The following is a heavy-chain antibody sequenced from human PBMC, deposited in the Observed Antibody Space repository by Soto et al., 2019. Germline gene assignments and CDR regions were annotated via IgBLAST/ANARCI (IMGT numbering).Heavy chain of an antibody. Sequence: ASVKVSCKVSGYTLTELSMHWVRQAPGKGLEWIGGFGPEDSETIYAQKFQGRVTMTEDTSTDTAYMELSSLRSEDTAVYYCATVSHPRIAVAGQYFQHWGQGTLVTVSS. D-gene: IGHD6-19*01. J-gene: IGHJ1*01. CDR2: FGPEDSET. CDR1: GYTLTELS. V-gene: IGHV1-24*01. CDR3: ATVSHPRIAVAGQYFQH.